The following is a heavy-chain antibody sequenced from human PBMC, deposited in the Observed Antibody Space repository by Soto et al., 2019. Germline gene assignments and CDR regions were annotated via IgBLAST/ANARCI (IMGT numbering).Heavy chain of an antibody. CDR3: ARLGVEGCLELGRRGYYGMDV. CDR1: GGTFSSYA. D-gene: IGHD1-7*01. CDR2: IIPIFGTA. J-gene: IGHJ6*02. V-gene: IGHV1-69*06. Sequence: QVQLVQSGAEVKKPGSSVKVSCKASGGTFSSYAISWVRQAPGQGLEWMGGIIPIFGTANYAQKFQGRVTITADKSTSTADMELSSLRSEDTAVYYCARLGVEGCLELGRRGYYGMDVWGQGTTVTVSS.